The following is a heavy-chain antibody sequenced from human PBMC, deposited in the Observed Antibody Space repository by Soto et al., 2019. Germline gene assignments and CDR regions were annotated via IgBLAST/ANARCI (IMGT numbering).Heavy chain of an antibody. J-gene: IGHJ6*02. D-gene: IGHD7-27*01. V-gene: IGHV3-74*01. Sequence: PGGSLKLSCAASGFTFSSYAMGWVRQAPGKGLVWLSRINSDGSSTNYADSVKGRFTISRDNRKNTLSLQMNSLRAEDTAVYYCVRKCVALGTCNYGMDVWGQGTTVTVSS. CDR1: GFTFSSYA. CDR2: INSDGSST. CDR3: VRKCVALGTCNYGMDV.